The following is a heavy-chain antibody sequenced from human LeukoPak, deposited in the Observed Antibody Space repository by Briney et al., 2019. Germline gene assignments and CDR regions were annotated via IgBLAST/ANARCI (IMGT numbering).Heavy chain of an antibody. V-gene: IGHV4-61*02. D-gene: IGHD3-10*01. J-gene: IGHJ3*02. CDR3: ARVVRVRGVHLDDAFDI. Sequence: SETLSLTCTVSGGSISSGSYYWSSIRQPAGKGLEWIGRIYTSGSTNYNHSLKSRVNISVDTPKIQFPQKLNTVTDANTPVYYRARVVRVRGVHLDDAFDIWGQGTMVTVSS. CDR2: IYTSGST. CDR1: GGSISSGSYY.